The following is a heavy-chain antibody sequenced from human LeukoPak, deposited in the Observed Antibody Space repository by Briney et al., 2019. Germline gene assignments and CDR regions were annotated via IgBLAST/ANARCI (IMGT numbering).Heavy chain of an antibody. D-gene: IGHD5-24*01. V-gene: IGHV4-34*01. Sequence: SETLSLTCAVYGGSFSGYYWSWIRQPPGKGLEWMGEINHRGSTNYNPTLKGGVTISVDTSKNHFSLKVNSVTAADTAVYYCARRLRGGYMDWGQGTLVTVSS. J-gene: IGHJ4*02. CDR2: INHRGST. CDR3: ARRLRGGYMD. CDR1: GGSFSGYY.